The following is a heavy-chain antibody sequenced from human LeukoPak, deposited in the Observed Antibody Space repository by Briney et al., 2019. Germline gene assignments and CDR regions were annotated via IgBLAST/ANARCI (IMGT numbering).Heavy chain of an antibody. J-gene: IGHJ4*02. CDR2: ISSSGSAM. CDR3: ARLGKHTSMAPSDY. D-gene: IGHD5-18*01. Sequence: PGGSLRLSCAASGFTFSDFYMSWIRQAPGKGLEWVSYISSSGSAMYYADSMKGRFTVSRDNAKNSLYLQMNSLRAEDTAMYYCARLGKHTSMAPSDYWGQGTLVTVSS. CDR1: GFTFSDFY. V-gene: IGHV3-11*01.